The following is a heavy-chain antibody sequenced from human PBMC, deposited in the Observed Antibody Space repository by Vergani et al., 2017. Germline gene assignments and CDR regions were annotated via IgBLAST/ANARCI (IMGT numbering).Heavy chain of an antibody. D-gene: IGHD3-10*01. CDR2: ISWDGGST. Sequence: EVQLVESGGVVVQPGGSLRLSCAASGFTFDDYAMHWVRQAPGKGLEWVSLISWDGGSTYYADSVKGRFTISRDNSKNSLYLQMNSLRAEDTALYYCVKDSGSGSYIYYYDYMDVWGKGTTVTVSS. V-gene: IGHV3-43D*03. CDR3: VKDSGSGSYIYYYDYMDV. CDR1: GFTFDDYA. J-gene: IGHJ6*03.